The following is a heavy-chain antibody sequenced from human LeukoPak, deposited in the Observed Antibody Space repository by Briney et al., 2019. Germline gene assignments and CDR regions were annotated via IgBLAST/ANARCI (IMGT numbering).Heavy chain of an antibody. D-gene: IGHD3-10*01. CDR2: INPNSGAT. CDR3: ARDYYGSGSYSSDY. V-gene: IGHV1-2*02. J-gene: IGHJ4*02. Sequence: ASVKVSCKASGYTFTGYDIHWVRQAPGQGLQWMGWINPNSGATNYAQEFQGRVTMTRDTSTGTAHMELSRLRSDDTAVYYCARDYYGSGSYSSDYRGQGTLVTVSS. CDR1: GYTFTGYD.